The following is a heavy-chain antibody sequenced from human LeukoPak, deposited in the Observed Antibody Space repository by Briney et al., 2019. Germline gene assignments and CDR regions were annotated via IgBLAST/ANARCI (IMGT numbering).Heavy chain of an antibody. D-gene: IGHD6-19*01. J-gene: IGHJ4*02. Sequence: ASVKVSCKTSGYSFSTFGISWVRQAPGQGLEWMGWISADNANTNYAQHFQDRVTMTTDTSTNSAYMELRSLISDDTAVYYCARDWGGDGWFSPTSDYWGQGTLVTVSS. V-gene: IGHV1-18*01. CDR2: ISADNANT. CDR1: GYSFSTFG. CDR3: ARDWGGDGWFSPTSDY.